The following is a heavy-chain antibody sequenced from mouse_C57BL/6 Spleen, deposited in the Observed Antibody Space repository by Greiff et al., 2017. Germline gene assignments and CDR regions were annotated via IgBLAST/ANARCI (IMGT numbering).Heavy chain of an antibody. CDR2: ISYDGSN. V-gene: IGHV3-6*01. CDR1: GYSITSGYY. D-gene: IGHD1-1*01. Sequence: EVKLEESGPGLVKPSQSLSLTCSVTGYSITSGYYWNWIRQFPGNKLEWMGYISYDGSNNYNPSLKNRISITRDTSKNQFFLKLNSVTTEDTATYYCARDYGSSPFGYWGQGTTLTVSS. J-gene: IGHJ2*01. CDR3: ARDYGSSPFGY.